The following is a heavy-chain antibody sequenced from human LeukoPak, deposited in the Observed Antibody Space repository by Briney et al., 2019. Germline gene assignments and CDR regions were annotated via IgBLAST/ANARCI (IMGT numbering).Heavy chain of an antibody. CDR2: IYYSGST. V-gene: IGHV4-31*03. CDR3: ARVGYYYDSSGYYPYFDY. J-gene: IGHJ4*02. CDR1: GGSISSGGYY. Sequence: SETLSLTCTVFGGSISSGGYYWSWIRQHPGKGLEWIGYIYYSGSTYYNPSLKSRVTISVDTSKNQFSLKLSSVTAADTAVYYCARVGYYYDSSGYYPYFDYWGQGTLVTVSS. D-gene: IGHD3-22*01.